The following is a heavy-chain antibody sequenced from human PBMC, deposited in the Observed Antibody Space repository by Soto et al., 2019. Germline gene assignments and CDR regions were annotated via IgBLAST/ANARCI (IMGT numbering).Heavy chain of an antibody. V-gene: IGHV1-8*01. CDR2: MNPNSGNT. D-gene: IGHD6-13*01. CDR3: ARGSRTHGMDV. CDR1: GYTFTSYD. Sequence: QVQLVQSGAEVKKPGASVKVSCKASGYTFTSYDINWVRQATGQGLEWMGWMNPNSGNTGYAQKFXXXXXXXXXXXISTAYMELSSLRSEDTAVYYCARGSRTHGMDVWGQGTTVTVSS. J-gene: IGHJ6*02.